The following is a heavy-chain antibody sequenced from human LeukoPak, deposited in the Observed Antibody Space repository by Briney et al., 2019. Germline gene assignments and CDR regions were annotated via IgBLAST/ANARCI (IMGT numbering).Heavy chain of an antibody. D-gene: IGHD6-13*01. CDR1: GFTFSSYA. Sequence: PGGSLRLSCAASGFTFSSYAMSWVRQAPGKGLEWVSAISGSGGSTYYADSVKGRFTISRDNSKNTLYLQMNSLRAEDTAVYYCANLVAAARYFDYWGQGTLVTVSS. CDR2: ISGSGGST. CDR3: ANLVAAARYFDY. V-gene: IGHV3-23*01. J-gene: IGHJ4*02.